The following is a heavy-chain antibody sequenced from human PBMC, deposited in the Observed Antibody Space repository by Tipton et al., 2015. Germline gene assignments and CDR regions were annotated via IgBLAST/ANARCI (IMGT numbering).Heavy chain of an antibody. D-gene: IGHD4-23*01. Sequence: TLSLTCSVSSDSISKCYWSWIRQPPGKELEWIGYIQYSGSTNYNPSLKSRVTISVDTSKTQFSLKMSSVTASDTAVYYCARARGRHGGLFDSWGQGTLVTVSA. V-gene: IGHV4-59*01. J-gene: IGHJ4*02. CDR2: IQYSGST. CDR3: ARARGRHGGLFDS. CDR1: SDSISKCY.